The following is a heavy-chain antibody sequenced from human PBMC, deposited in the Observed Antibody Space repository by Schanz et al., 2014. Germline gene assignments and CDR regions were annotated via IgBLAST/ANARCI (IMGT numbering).Heavy chain of an antibody. V-gene: IGHV3-23*01. J-gene: IGHJ3*02. CDR2: ISASGGTT. Sequence: EVQLLESGGGLVQPGGSLRLSCAASGFTFSAYAMTWVRQIPGKGLEWVSAISASGGTTYYADSVKGRFTISRDNSKSTLYVEMNSLRAEDTAVYYCAKGRFGELSAFDIWGQGTMVTVSS. CDR3: AKGRFGELSAFDI. CDR1: GFTFSAYA. D-gene: IGHD3-10*01.